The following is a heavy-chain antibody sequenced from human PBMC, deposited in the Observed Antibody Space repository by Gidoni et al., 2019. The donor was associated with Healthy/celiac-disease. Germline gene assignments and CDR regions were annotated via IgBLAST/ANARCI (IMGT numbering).Heavy chain of an antibody. CDR2: TRNKANSYTT. Sequence: GVSRVLPGAALKFYSPPSGFTFSDHYMDWVRQAPGKGLEWVGRTRNKANSYTTEYAASVKGRFTISRDDSKNSLYLQMNSLKTEDTAVYYCASETAVADWSYFDYWGQGTLVTVSS. CDR1: GFTFSDHY. D-gene: IGHD6-19*01. V-gene: IGHV3-72*01. CDR3: ASETAVADWSYFDY. J-gene: IGHJ4*02.